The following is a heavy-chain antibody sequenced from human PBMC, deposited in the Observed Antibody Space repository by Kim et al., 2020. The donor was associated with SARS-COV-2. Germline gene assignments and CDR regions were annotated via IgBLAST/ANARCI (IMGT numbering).Heavy chain of an antibody. V-gene: IGHV3-33*05. CDR1: GFTFSSYG. J-gene: IGHJ4*02. D-gene: IGHD6-13*01. CDR3: ARVGGSSSWYY. Sequence: GGSLRLSCAASGFTFSSYGMHWVRQAPGKGLEWVAVISYDGSNKYYADSVKGRFTISRDNSKNTLYLQMNSLRAEDTAVYYCARVGGSSSWYYWGQGTLVTVSS. CDR2: ISYDGSNK.